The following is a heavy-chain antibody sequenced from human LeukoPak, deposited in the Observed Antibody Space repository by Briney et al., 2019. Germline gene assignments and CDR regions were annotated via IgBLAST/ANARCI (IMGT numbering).Heavy chain of an antibody. V-gene: IGHV4-39*07. J-gene: IGHJ4*02. CDR1: GDSITSSTYYY. Sequence: PSETLSLTCTVSGDSITSSTYYYWGWIRQPPGKGLEWIGSIFYSGTTYYNASLKSRVTISIDTSKNQFSLRLSSVTAADTAVYYCARDMAAAGYFDYWGQGTLVTVSS. D-gene: IGHD6-13*01. CDR2: IFYSGTT. CDR3: ARDMAAAGYFDY.